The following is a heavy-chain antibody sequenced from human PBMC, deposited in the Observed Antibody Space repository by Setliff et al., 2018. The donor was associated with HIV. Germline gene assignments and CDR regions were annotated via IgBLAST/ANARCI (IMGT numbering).Heavy chain of an antibody. CDR2: FDPEDGER. D-gene: IGHD4-17*01. Sequence: ASVKVSCKVFGYTLAALSIHWVRQAPGKGLEWMGGFDPEDGERINAEKFQGRVTMTTDTSTSTAYMELRSLRSDDTAVYYCARCMGRPDVSDYGDYVDYWGQGTLVTVSS. V-gene: IGHV1-24*01. CDR3: ARCMGRPDVSDYGDYVDY. J-gene: IGHJ4*02. CDR1: GYTLAALS.